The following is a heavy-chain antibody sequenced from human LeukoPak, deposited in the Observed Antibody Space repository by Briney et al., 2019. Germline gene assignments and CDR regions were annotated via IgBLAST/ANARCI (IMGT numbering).Heavy chain of an antibody. J-gene: IGHJ6*03. CDR1: GFTFSSYW. D-gene: IGHD3-9*01. Sequence: GGSLRLSCAASGFTFSSYWMSWVRQAPGKGLEWVANIKQDGSEKYYVDSVKGRFTISRDSAKNSLYLQMNSLRAEDTAVYYCAREPLPIRYTIFWYYMDVWGKGTTVTVSS. V-gene: IGHV3-7*01. CDR2: IKQDGSEK. CDR3: AREPLPIRYTIFWYYMDV.